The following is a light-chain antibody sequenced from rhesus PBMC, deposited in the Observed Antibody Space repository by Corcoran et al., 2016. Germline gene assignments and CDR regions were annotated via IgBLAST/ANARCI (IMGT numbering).Light chain of an antibody. CDR2: AAT. CDR1: QGISNS. Sequence: DIQMTQSPSSLSASVGDRVTFTWRARQGISNSLSWYQQKPVKAPKRLIYAATGLESGVPARFSGSGSGTEFPRTISSLQPDDFAAYYCLQYNSKPWTFGQGTKVEIK. J-gene: IGKJ1*01. CDR3: LQYNSKPWT. V-gene: IGKV1-36*01.